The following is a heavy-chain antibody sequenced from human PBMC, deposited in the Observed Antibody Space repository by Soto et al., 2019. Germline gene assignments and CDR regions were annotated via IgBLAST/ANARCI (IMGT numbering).Heavy chain of an antibody. J-gene: IGHJ1*01. CDR2: ISGTTDNT. CDR1: GFTFSSYA. D-gene: IGHD2-2*01. Sequence: GGSLRLSCVASGFTFSSYAVSWVRQAPGKGLEWVSAISGTTDNTYYADSVKGRFTISRDNSKNTLYLQMNSLRVEDTAAYYCGEGRCGTGSCFCGSRGQGTQVTVSS. V-gene: IGHV3-23*01. CDR3: GEGRCGTGSCFCGS.